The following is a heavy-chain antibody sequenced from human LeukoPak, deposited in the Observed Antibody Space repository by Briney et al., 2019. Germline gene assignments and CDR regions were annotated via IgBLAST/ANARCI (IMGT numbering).Heavy chain of an antibody. CDR1: GYTFTGYY. CDR2: INPNSGGT. CDR3: ARGRDLDCSSTSCSMFDY. Sequence: ASVKVSCKASGYTFTGYYVNWVRQAPGQGLEWMGWINPNSGGTNYAQKFQGRVTMTRDTSINTAYMELSRLTSDDTAVYYCARGRDLDCSSTSCSMFDYWGQGTLVTVSS. J-gene: IGHJ4*02. D-gene: IGHD2-2*01. V-gene: IGHV1-2*02.